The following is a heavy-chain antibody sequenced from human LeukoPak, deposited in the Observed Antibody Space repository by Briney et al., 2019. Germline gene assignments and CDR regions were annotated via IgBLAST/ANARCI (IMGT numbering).Heavy chain of an antibody. Sequence: PSGTLSLTCAVSGGSISTYSWSWIRQPPGKGREWIGYIYNSGSTNYNPSLKSRVTISVDTSKNQLSLKLSSVTAADTAVYYCARHFSGYYFDYWGQGTLVTVSS. CDR1: GGSISTYS. J-gene: IGHJ4*02. V-gene: IGHV4-59*08. CDR2: IYNSGST. D-gene: IGHD3-3*02. CDR3: ARHFSGYYFDY.